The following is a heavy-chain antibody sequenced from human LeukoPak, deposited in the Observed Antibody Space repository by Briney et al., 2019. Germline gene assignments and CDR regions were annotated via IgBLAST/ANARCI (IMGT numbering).Heavy chain of an antibody. D-gene: IGHD3-16*01. CDR2: INSDGSST. V-gene: IGHV3-74*01. J-gene: IGHJ3*02. CDR1: GFTVSTNC. CDR3: ARSLGGSRGAFDI. Sequence: PGGSLRLSCAASGFTVSTNCMTWVRQAPGKGLVWVSRINSDGSSTSYADSVKGRFTISRDNAKNTLYLQMNSLRAEDTAVYYCARSLGGSRGAFDIWGQGTMVTVSS.